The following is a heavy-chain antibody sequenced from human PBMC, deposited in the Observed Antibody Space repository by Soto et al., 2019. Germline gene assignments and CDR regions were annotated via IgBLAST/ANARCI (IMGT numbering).Heavy chain of an antibody. D-gene: IGHD3-22*01. V-gene: IGHV4-59*01. CDR2: IYYSGST. CDR1: GGSISSYY. J-gene: IGHJ3*02. Sequence: PSETLSLTCTVSGGSISSYYWSWIRQPPGKGLEWIGYIYYSGSTNYNPSPKSRVTISVDTSKNQFSLKLSSVTAADTAVYYCARVVVNVAFDIWGHGTMVTVS. CDR3: ARVVVNVAFDI.